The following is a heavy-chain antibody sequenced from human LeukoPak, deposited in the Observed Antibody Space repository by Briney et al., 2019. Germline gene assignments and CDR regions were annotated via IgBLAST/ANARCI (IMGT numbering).Heavy chain of an antibody. Sequence: SETLSLTCTVSGVSISSYYWSWIRQPPGKGLEWIGYIYYSGSTNYNPSLKSRVTISVDTSKNQLSLKLSSVTAADTAVYYCARPRSSGWYGAFDIWGQGTMVTVSS. CDR2: IYYSGST. V-gene: IGHV4-59*08. CDR3: ARPRSSGWYGAFDI. CDR1: GVSISSYY. D-gene: IGHD6-19*01. J-gene: IGHJ3*02.